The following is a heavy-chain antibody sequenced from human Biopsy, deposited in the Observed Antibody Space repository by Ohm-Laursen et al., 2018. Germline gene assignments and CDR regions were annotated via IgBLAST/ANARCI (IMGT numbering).Heavy chain of an antibody. Sequence: TLSLTCTVNDGSISNIINYWGWIRQPLGKGLEWLGSIYHTGITDYNPSLKSRVTISVDTSNNQFSLNLSSLTAADTAVYYCARHSFGSGRDFWGQGTLVTVSS. D-gene: IGHD3-10*01. CDR1: DGSISNIINY. CDR3: ARHSFGSGRDF. J-gene: IGHJ4*02. CDR2: IYHTGIT. V-gene: IGHV4-39*01.